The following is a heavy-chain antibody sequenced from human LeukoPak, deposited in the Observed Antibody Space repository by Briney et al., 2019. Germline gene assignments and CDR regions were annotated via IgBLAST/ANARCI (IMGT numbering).Heavy chain of an antibody. V-gene: IGHV3-21*01. D-gene: IGHD4-17*01. Sequence: GGSLRLSCAASGFTFSSYSMNWVRQAPGKGLEWVSSISSSSSYIYYADSVKGRFTISRDNAKNSLYLQMNSLRAEDTAVYYCARVARPMTTVTTRDFLFDYWGQGTLVTVSS. J-gene: IGHJ4*02. CDR3: ARVARPMTTVTTRDFLFDY. CDR2: ISSSSSYI. CDR1: GFTFSSYS.